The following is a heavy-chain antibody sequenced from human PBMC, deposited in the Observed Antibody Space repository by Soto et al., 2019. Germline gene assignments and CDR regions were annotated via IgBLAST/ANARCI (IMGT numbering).Heavy chain of an antibody. CDR1: GFTFSSFV. CDR2: ISPGADVS. V-gene: IGHV3-23*01. D-gene: IGHD1-20*01. CDR3: VRRAITATTMFGALEV. J-gene: IGHJ3*01. Sequence: EVQLLESGGGLVQPGGSLRLSCAASGFTFSSFVMNWVRQAPGKGLEWVSTISPGADVSHYTDSVKGRFTISRDNSMRTLHLQMDSLRVEDAAVYFCVRRAITATTMFGALEVWGQGTAVTVSS.